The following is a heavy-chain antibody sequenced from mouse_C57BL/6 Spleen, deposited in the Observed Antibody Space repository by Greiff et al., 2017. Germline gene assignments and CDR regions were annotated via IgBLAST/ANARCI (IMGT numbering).Heavy chain of an antibody. CDR3: ARPQTAQATPAWFAY. CDR1: GFTFSSYG. D-gene: IGHD3-2*02. V-gene: IGHV5-6*01. Sequence: EVMLVESGGDLVKPGGSLKLSCAASGFTFSSYGMSWVRQTPDKRLEWVATISSGGSYTYYPDSVKGRFTMSRDNAKNTLYLQMSRLKSEDTAMYYCARPQTAQATPAWFAYWGQGTLVTVSA. CDR2: ISSGGSYT. J-gene: IGHJ3*01.